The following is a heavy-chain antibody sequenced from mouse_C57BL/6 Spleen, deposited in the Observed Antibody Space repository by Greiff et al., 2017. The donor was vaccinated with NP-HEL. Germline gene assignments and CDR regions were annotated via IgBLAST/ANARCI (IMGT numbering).Heavy chain of an antibody. V-gene: IGHV1-62-2*01. J-gene: IGHJ3*01. Sequence: QVQLQQSGAELVKPGASVKLSCKASGYTFTEYTIHWVKQRSGQGLEWIGWFYPGSGSIKYNEKFKDKATLTADKSSSTAYMELSRLTSEDSAVYFCARHDEGLLACYADWGQGTLVTVSA. CDR2: FYPGSGSI. CDR1: GYTFTEYT. D-gene: IGHD3-1*01. CDR3: ARHDEGLLACYAD.